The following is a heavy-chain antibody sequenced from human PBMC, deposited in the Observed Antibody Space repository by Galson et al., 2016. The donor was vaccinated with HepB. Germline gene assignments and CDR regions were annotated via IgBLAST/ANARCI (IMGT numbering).Heavy chain of an antibody. CDR2: ISYDGSKK. CDR3: ARGPPYYDYWSGYYGMDV. Sequence: SLRLSCAGSGFMFSTYAMHWVRQAPGKGRDWVAVISYDGSKKFYGDFVQGRFTISRDNFKNTLFLQMNSLRAEDTAVYYCARGPPYYDYWSGYYGMDVWGQGTTVTVS. D-gene: IGHD3-3*01. J-gene: IGHJ6*02. V-gene: IGHV3-30*04. CDR1: GFMFSTYA.